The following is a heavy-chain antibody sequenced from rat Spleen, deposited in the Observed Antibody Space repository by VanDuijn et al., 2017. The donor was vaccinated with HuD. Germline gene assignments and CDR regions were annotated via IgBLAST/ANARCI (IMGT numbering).Heavy chain of an antibody. CDR3: ARSDY. CDR1: GFSLTSYS. Sequence: QVQLKESGPGLVQPSETLSLTCTVSGFSLTSYSVSWVRQPSGKGLEWIAAVSSGGNTYYDSTLKSRLSISRDTSKSQVFLKMNSLQTEDTAMYFCARSDYWGQGVMVTVSS. J-gene: IGHJ2*01. CDR2: VSSGGNT. V-gene: IGHV2-6*01.